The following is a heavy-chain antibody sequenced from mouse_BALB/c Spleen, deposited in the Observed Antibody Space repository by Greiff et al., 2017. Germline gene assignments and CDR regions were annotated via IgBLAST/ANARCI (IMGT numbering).Heavy chain of an antibody. J-gene: IGHJ4*01. CDR2: ISTYYGNT. V-gene: IGHV1-67*01. Sequence: VQLQQSGPELVRPGVSVKISCKGSGYTFTDYAMHWVKQSHAKSLEWIGVISTYYGNTNYNQKFKGKATMTVDKSSSTAYMELARLTSEDSAIYYCARKSTTVVAGNAMDYWGQGTSVTVSS. CDR3: ARKSTTVVAGNAMDY. CDR1: GYTFTDYA. D-gene: IGHD1-1*01.